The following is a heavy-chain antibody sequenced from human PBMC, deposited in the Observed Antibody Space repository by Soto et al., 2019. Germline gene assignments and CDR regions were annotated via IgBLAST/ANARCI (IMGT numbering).Heavy chain of an antibody. Sequence: QVQLVESGGGVVQPGRSLRLSCAASGFTFSSYAMHWVRQAPVQGLEWVAVISYDGSNKYYADSVKGRFTISRDNSKNTLYLQMNSLRAEDTAVYYCARETIAVAPPGYFQHWGQGTLVTVSS. D-gene: IGHD6-19*01. CDR2: ISYDGSNK. CDR1: GFTFSSYA. V-gene: IGHV3-30-3*01. J-gene: IGHJ1*01. CDR3: ARETIAVAPPGYFQH.